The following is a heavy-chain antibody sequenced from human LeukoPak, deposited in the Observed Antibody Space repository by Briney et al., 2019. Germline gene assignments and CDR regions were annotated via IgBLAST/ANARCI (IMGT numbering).Heavy chain of an antibody. V-gene: IGHV3-53*01. Sequence: GGSLRLSCAASGFTVSSNCMSWVRQAPGKGLEWVSVIYSGGSSYCADSVKGRFTISRDNSKNTLYLQMNSLRAEDTAVYYCAKYPRGRYYYDSSGYYPHFDYWGQGTLVTVSS. CDR2: IYSGGSS. CDR1: GFTVSSNC. CDR3: AKYPRGRYYYDSSGYYPHFDY. D-gene: IGHD3-22*01. J-gene: IGHJ4*02.